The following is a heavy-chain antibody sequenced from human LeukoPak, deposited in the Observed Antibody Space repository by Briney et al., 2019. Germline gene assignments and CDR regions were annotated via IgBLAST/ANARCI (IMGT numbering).Heavy chain of an antibody. D-gene: IGHD3-22*01. CDR3: ARDRITMIGYWFDP. J-gene: IGHJ5*02. Sequence: GASVKVSCKASGGTFSSYAISWVRQAPGQGLEWMGRIIPILGIANYAQKFQGRVTITADKSTSTAYTELSSLRSEDTAVYYCARDRITMIGYWFDPWGQGTLVTVSS. CDR1: GGTFSSYA. CDR2: IIPILGIA. V-gene: IGHV1-69*04.